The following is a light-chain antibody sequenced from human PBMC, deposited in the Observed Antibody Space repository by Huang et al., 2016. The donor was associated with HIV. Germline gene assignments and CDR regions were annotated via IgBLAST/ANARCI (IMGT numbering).Light chain of an antibody. Sequence: ERVMTQSPATVSLSPGERATLSCRASLSVSTNLAWYQQRPGQAPRLLIYGASTRATGIPARFSVGWSGAEFTLTISSLQSEDFAVYYCQQYDNWPLTFGGGTKVQIK. CDR1: LSVSTN. CDR3: QQYDNWPLT. V-gene: IGKV3-15*01. CDR2: GAS. J-gene: IGKJ4*01.